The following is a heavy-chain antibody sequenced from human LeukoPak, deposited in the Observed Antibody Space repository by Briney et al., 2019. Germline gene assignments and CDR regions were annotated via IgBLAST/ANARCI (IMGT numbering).Heavy chain of an antibody. CDR2: MWDDGTNE. CDR1: GFNFGIYG. V-gene: IGHV3-33*01. J-gene: IGHJ4*02. CDR3: ARYEQWLDSFDY. Sequence: GTSLRLSCTASGFNFGIYGMHWVRQAPGKGLEWVAVMWDDGTNEYYVESVKGRFTISRDNGKRTLYLQMNSLRVEDTAVYYCARYEQWLDSFDYWGQGTPVTVSS. D-gene: IGHD6-19*01.